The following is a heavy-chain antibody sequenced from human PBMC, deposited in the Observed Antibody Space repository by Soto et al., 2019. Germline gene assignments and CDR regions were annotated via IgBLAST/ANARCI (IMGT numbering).Heavy chain of an antibody. Sequence: ASVKVSCKASGYTFTSYGISWVRQAPGQGLEWMGWISAYNRNTNYAQKFQGRVTMTTDTSTSTACMELRSLRSDDTAVYYCARDSRDPFGAYNWFDPWGQGTLVTVSS. D-gene: IGHD3-16*01. V-gene: IGHV1-18*04. CDR3: ARDSRDPFGAYNWFDP. J-gene: IGHJ5*02. CDR1: GYTFTSYG. CDR2: ISAYNRNT.